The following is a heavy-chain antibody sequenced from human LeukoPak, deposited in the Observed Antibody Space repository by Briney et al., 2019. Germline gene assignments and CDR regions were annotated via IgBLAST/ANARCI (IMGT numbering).Heavy chain of an antibody. V-gene: IGHV3-48*03. CDR1: GFTFSSYE. D-gene: IGHD3-10*01. CDR3: ASSTPLTSFDY. Sequence: PGGSLRLSCAASGFTFSSYEMNWVRQAPGKGLEWVSYISSSGSTIYYADSVKGRSTISRDNAKNSLYLQMNSLRAEDTAVYYCASSTPLTSFDYWGQGTLVTVSS. CDR2: ISSSGSTI. J-gene: IGHJ4*02.